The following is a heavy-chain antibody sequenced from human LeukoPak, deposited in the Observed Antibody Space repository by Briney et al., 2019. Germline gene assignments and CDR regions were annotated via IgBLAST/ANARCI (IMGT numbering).Heavy chain of an antibody. CDR2: INSDGSST. CDR1: GFPFSSYW. CDR3: ARDYYYDSSGYYDY. D-gene: IGHD3-22*01. Sequence: GGSLRLSCVASGFPFSSYWMHWVRQAPGKGLVWVSRINSDGSSTSYADSVKGRFTISRDNAKNTLYLQMNSLRAEDTAVYYCARDYYYDSSGYYDYWGQGTLVTVSS. J-gene: IGHJ4*02. V-gene: IGHV3-74*01.